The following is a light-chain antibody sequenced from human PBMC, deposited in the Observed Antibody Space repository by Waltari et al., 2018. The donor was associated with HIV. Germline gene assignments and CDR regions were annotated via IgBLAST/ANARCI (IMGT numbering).Light chain of an antibody. J-gene: IGLJ2*01. CDR2: NNN. Sequence: QSVLTQPPSASGTPGQRVTFSCSGSSSNIRSNPEDCYQKLPGTAPRLLIYNNNQRPSGVPDRFSGSKSGTSASLAISGLQSEDEADYYCAAWDDSLNGHVLFGGGTKLTVL. CDR1: SSNIRSNP. V-gene: IGLV1-44*01. CDR3: AAWDDSLNGHVL.